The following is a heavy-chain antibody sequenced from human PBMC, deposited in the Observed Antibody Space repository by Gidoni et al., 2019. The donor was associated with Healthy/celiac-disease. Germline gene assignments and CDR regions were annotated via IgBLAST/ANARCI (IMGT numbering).Heavy chain of an antibody. CDR3: ALKRFSSSGWYGLNIYNWFDP. Sequence: LQLQESGPGLVKPSETLSLTCTVSGGSLRSSRYYWGWIRQPPGKGLEWIGSIYYSGSTYYNPSLKSRVTISVDTSKNQFSLKLSSVTAADTAVYYCALKRFSSSGWYGLNIYNWFDPWGQGTLVTVSS. D-gene: IGHD6-19*01. CDR2: IYYSGST. CDR1: GGSLRSSRYY. J-gene: IGHJ5*02. V-gene: IGHV4-39*01.